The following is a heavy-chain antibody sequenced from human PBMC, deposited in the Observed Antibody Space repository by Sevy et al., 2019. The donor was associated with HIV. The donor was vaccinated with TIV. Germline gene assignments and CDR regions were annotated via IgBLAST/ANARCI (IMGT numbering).Heavy chain of an antibody. CDR1: GFSFSHYA. CDR2: ISYDGTYK. Sequence: GGSLRLSCAVSGFSFSHYAFHWVRQAPGKGLEWVSLISYDGTYKYYADSVKGRFTISRDNSKNTLYLQMNSLRGNDTAVYSCARVAVSYCTNDCYHRFDYWGPGVLVTVSS. D-gene: IGHD2-8*01. J-gene: IGHJ4*02. V-gene: IGHV3-30-3*01. CDR3: ARVAVSYCTNDCYHRFDY.